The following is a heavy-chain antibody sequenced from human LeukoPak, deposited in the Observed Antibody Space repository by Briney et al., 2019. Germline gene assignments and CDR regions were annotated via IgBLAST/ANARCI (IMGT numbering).Heavy chain of an antibody. CDR2: ISYDGSNK. D-gene: IGHD6-19*01. CDR1: GFTFTNYA. V-gene: IGHV3-30*01. CDR3: AREVAGIPDY. J-gene: IGHJ4*02. Sequence: GGSLRLSCAASGFTFTNYALHWVRQAPGKGLEWVAVISYDGSNKYYADSVKGRFTISRDNSKNTLYLQMNSLRAEDTAVYYCAREVAGIPDYWGQGTLVTVSS.